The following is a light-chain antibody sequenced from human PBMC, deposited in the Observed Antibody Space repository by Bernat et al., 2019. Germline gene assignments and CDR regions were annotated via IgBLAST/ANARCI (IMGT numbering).Light chain of an antibody. CDR1: SSDVGGYNY. CDR3: SSYTSSSPLV. J-gene: IGLJ3*02. Sequence: QSALTQPASVSGSPGQSITISCTGTSSDVGGYNYVSWYQQHPGRAPKLMIYDVRDRPSGISNRFSGSKSGNTASLTISGLLAEDEADYYCSSYTSSSPLVFGGGTRLTVL. CDR2: DVR. V-gene: IGLV2-14*03.